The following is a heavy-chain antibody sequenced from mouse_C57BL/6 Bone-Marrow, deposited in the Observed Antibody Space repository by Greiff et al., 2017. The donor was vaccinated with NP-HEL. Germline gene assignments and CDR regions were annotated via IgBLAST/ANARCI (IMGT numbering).Heavy chain of an antibody. Sequence: LQESGAELVRPGTSVKMSCKASGYTFTNYWIGWAKQRPGHGLEWIGDIYPGGGYTNYNEKFKGKATLTADKSSSTAYMQFSSLTSEDSAIYYCARGLYDYDPYYFDYWGQGTTLTVSS. D-gene: IGHD2-4*01. CDR2: IYPGGGYT. J-gene: IGHJ2*01. V-gene: IGHV1-63*01. CDR3: ARGLYDYDPYYFDY. CDR1: GYTFTNYW.